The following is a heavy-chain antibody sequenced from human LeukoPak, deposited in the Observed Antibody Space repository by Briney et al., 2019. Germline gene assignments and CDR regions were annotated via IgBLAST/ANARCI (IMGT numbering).Heavy chain of an antibody. D-gene: IGHD2-21*01. CDR1: GGSFSGYY. Sequence: SETLSLTCTVYGGSFSGYYWSWIRQPPGKGLEWIGEINHSGSTNYNPSLKSRVPIPVDTSKNQFSLKLSSVTAADTAVYYCARARVRSAFDIWGQGTMVTVSS. CDR3: ARARVRSAFDI. V-gene: IGHV4-34*01. J-gene: IGHJ3*02. CDR2: INHSGST.